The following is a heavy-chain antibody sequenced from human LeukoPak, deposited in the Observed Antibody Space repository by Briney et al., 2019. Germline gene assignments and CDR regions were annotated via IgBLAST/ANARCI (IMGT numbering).Heavy chain of an antibody. Sequence: ASMKVSCKASGYTFTSYYMHWVRQAPGQGLEWMGIINPSGGSTSYAQKFQGRVTMTRDTSTSTVYMELSSLRSEDTAVYYCARGGVVPAAIRAGTYPKGDYYYMDVWGKGTTVTVSS. V-gene: IGHV1-46*01. CDR3: ARGGVVPAAIRAGTYPKGDYYYMDV. CDR1: GYTFTSYY. CDR2: INPSGGST. D-gene: IGHD2-2*02. J-gene: IGHJ6*03.